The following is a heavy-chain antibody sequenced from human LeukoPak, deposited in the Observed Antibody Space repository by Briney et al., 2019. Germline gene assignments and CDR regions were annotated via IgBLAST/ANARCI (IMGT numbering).Heavy chain of an antibody. CDR3: ARDLGGGSYYGWSPYYFDY. Sequence: GGSLRLSCAASGFTFSSYSMNWVRQAPGKGLEWVSSISSSSSYIYYADSVKGRLTISRDNAKNSLYLQMNSLRAEDTAVYYCARDLGGGSYYGWSPYYFDYWGQGTLVTVSS. CDR2: ISSSSSYI. D-gene: IGHD1-26*01. J-gene: IGHJ4*02. CDR1: GFTFSSYS. V-gene: IGHV3-21*01.